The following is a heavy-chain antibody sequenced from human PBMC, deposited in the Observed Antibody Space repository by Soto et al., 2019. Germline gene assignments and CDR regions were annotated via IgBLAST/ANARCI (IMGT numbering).Heavy chain of an antibody. Sequence: LSETLSLTCAVSGGSISSSIWWSWVRQPPGKGLEWIGEIYHSGSTNYNPSLKSRVTISVDKSKNQFSLKLTSVTSADTAVYYCASKTYDSGSPFDYWGQGTLVTVSS. J-gene: IGHJ4*02. CDR1: GGSISSSIW. CDR3: ASKTYDSGSPFDY. V-gene: IGHV4-4*02. D-gene: IGHD3-10*01. CDR2: IYHSGST.